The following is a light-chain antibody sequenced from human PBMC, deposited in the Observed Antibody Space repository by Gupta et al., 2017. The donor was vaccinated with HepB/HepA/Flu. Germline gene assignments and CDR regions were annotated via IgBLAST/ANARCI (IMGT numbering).Light chain of an antibody. V-gene: IGKV3-11*01. CDR3: QHRSNWPWT. CDR2: DAS. CDR1: QSVSSY. Sequence: IVLTQSPATLSLSPGERATLSCRASQSVSSYLAWYQQKPGQAPRLLIYDASNRATGIPARFSGSGSGTEFTLTISSLEPEDFAVYYCQHRSNWPWTFGQGTXVKIK. J-gene: IGKJ1*01.